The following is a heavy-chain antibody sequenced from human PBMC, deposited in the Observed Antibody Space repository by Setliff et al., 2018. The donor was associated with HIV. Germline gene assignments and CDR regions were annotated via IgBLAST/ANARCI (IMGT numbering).Heavy chain of an antibody. CDR1: GVSVSSGGYY. D-gene: IGHD1-1*01. CDR2: VYYTGTA. Sequence: PSETLSLTCSVSGVSVSSGGYYWSWIRQHPGKGLEWIGYVYYTGTAYFNPSLKSRITISVDTSKNQFSLKLGFVIAADTAVYYCARGESTTWDLAEYFQHWGHGTLVTVSS. CDR3: ARGESTTWDLAEYFQH. J-gene: IGHJ1*01. V-gene: IGHV4-31*03.